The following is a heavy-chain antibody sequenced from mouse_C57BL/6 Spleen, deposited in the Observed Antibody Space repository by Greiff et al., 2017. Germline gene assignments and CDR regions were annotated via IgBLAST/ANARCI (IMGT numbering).Heavy chain of an antibody. J-gene: IGHJ4*01. CDR3: ARGRGTGAMDY. Sequence: EVKLMESGGGLVKPGGSLKLSCAASGFTFSDYGMHWVRQAPEKGLEWVAYISSGSSTIYYADTVKGRFTISRDNAKNTLFLQMTSLRSEDTAMYYCARGRGTGAMDYWGQGTSVTVSA. CDR1: GFTFSDYG. V-gene: IGHV5-17*01. CDR2: ISSGSSTI. D-gene: IGHD3-3*01.